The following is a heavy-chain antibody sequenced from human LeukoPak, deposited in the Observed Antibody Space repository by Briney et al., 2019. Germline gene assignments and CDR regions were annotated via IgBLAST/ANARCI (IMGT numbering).Heavy chain of an antibody. Sequence: ASVKVSCKASGYTFTSYGISWVRQAPGQGLEWMGWISAYNGNTNYAQKLQGRVTMTTDTSTSTAYMELRSLRSDDTAVYYCARGPVIAVAGTYYYYGMDVWGQGTTVTVSS. V-gene: IGHV1-18*01. J-gene: IGHJ6*02. CDR2: ISAYNGNT. CDR3: ARGPVIAVAGTYYYYGMDV. D-gene: IGHD6-19*01. CDR1: GYTFTSYG.